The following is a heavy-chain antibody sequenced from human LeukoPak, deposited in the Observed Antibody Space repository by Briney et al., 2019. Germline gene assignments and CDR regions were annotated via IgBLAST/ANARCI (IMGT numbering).Heavy chain of an antibody. J-gene: IGHJ1*01. V-gene: IGHV4-39*01. CDR2: IYYSGST. D-gene: IGHD4-17*01. CDR1: GGSISSSSYY. Sequence: NTSETLSLTCTVSGGSISSSSYYWGWIRQPPGKGLEWIGSIYYSGSTYYNPSLKSRVTISVDTSKNQFSLKLSSVTAADTAVYYCARTYGDYVKYFQHWGQGTLVTVSS. CDR3: ARTYGDYVKYFQH.